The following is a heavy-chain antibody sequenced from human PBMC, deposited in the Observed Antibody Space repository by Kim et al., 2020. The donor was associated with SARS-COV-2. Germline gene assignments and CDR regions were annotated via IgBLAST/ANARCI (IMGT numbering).Heavy chain of an antibody. CDR2: INHSGST. CDR3: ARGGSETYIVVVPAAIKEYGMDV. Sequence: SETLSLTCAVYGGSFSGYYWSWIRQPPGKGLEWIGEINHSGSTNYNPSLKSRVTISVDTSKNQFSLKLSSVTAADTAVYYCARGGSETYIVVVPAAIKEYGMDVWGQGTTVTVSS. D-gene: IGHD2-2*02. CDR1: GGSFSGYY. V-gene: IGHV4-34*01. J-gene: IGHJ6*02.